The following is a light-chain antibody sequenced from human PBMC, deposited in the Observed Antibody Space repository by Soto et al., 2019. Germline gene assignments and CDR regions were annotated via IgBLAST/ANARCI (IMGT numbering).Light chain of an antibody. CDR3: QTWGTGIHVV. V-gene: IGLV4-69*01. J-gene: IGLJ2*01. Sequence: QPVLTQSPSASASLGASVKLTCTLSSGHSSYAITWHQQQPEKGPRYLMKLNSDGSHYKGDGIPDRFSGSSSGAERYLTISSLQSEDEADYYCQTWGTGIHVVFGGGTKLTVL. CDR2: LNSDGSH. CDR1: SGHSSYA.